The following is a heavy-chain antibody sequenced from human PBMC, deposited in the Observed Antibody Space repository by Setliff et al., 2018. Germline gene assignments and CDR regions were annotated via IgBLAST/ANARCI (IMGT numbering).Heavy chain of an antibody. CDR1: GYTFRNYA. V-gene: IGHV1-18*01. CDR3: ARAPPVELVTIRTNSWFTY. CDR2: ISVYNGDT. D-gene: IGHD5-18*01. Sequence: ASVKVSCKASGYTFRNYAFAWVRQAPGQGLEWVGWISVYNGDTNYAQKFQGRVTLTTDTSTSTAYMELRSLTSGDSAFYYCARAPPVELVTIRTNSWFTYWGQGTLVTVSS. J-gene: IGHJ4*02.